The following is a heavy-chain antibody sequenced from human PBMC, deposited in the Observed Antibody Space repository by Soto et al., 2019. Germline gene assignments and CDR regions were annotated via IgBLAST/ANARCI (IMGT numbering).Heavy chain of an antibody. D-gene: IGHD5-12*01. CDR3: TKGGYDLIYYFGMDV. Sequence: EVQLVESGGGLVQPDRSLRLSCAASGFTFDDYAMHWVRQGPGKGLEWVSGISWNSGGIGYADSVKGRFTISRDNAKNSLYLQMNSLRAEDTALYYCTKGGYDLIYYFGMDVWGQGTTVTVSS. V-gene: IGHV3-9*01. CDR1: GFTFDDYA. J-gene: IGHJ6*02. CDR2: ISWNSGGI.